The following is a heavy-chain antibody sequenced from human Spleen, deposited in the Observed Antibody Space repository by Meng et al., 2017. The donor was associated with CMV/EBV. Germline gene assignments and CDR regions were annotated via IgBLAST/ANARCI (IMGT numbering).Heavy chain of an antibody. D-gene: IGHD2-2*01. CDR1: GFTFSSYE. Sequence: GESLKISCAVSGFTFSSYEMNWVRQAPGKGLEWVSYISSSGSTIYYADSVKGRFTISRDNAKNSLYLQMNSLRAEDTAVYYCARDLIVVLPAQAFDIWGQGTMVTVSS. J-gene: IGHJ3*02. CDR2: ISSSGSTI. CDR3: ARDLIVVLPAQAFDI. V-gene: IGHV3-48*03.